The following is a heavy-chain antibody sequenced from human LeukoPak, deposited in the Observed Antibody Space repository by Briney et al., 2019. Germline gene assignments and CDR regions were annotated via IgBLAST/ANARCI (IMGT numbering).Heavy chain of an antibody. CDR1: GFTFSSYW. Sequence: GGSLRLSFAASGFTFSSYWMSWVRRAPGKGLEWVDNIKQDGSEKYYVDSVKGRFTISRDNAKTSQYLQMNSLRAEDTAVYYCARGCSGGSCYESKFDPWGQGTLVTVSS. V-gene: IGHV3-7*01. CDR2: IKQDGSEK. J-gene: IGHJ5*02. CDR3: ARGCSGGSCYESKFDP. D-gene: IGHD2-15*01.